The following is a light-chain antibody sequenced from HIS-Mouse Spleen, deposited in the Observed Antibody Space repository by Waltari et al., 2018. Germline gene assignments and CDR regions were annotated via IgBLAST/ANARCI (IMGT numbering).Light chain of an antibody. Sequence: DIQMTQSPSTLSASVGDRVTITCRASQSISSWLAWYQQKPGKAPKLLIYKASSLESGVPSRFSGSGSGTEFTLTISSLQPDDFATDYCQQYNSYLTFGPGTKVDIK. CDR1: QSISSW. CDR2: KAS. CDR3: QQYNSYLT. J-gene: IGKJ3*01. V-gene: IGKV1-5*03.